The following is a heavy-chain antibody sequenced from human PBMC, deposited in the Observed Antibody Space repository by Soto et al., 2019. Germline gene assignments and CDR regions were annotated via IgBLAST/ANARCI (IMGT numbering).Heavy chain of an antibody. CDR2: ISAYNGNT. V-gene: IGHV1-18*01. CDR3: ARAYSSGWYSRQYFDY. D-gene: IGHD6-19*01. J-gene: IGHJ4*02. Sequence: GASVKVSCKASGYTFTSYGISWVRQAPGQGLEWMGWISAYNGNTNYAQKLQGRVTMTTDTSTSTAYMELRSLRSDDTAVYYCARAYSSGWYSRQYFDYWGQGTLVTSPQ. CDR1: GYTFTSYG.